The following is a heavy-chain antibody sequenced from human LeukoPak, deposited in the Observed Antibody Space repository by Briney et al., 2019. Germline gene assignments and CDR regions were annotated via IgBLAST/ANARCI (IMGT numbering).Heavy chain of an antibody. CDR1: GFTFSSYS. V-gene: IGHV3-21*01. CDR3: AELGITMIGGV. D-gene: IGHD3-10*02. CDR2: ISSSSSYI. Sequence: GGSLRLSCAASGFTFSSYSMNWVRQAPRRGLEWVSCISSSSSYIYYADPVKGRFTISRDNAKNSLYLQMNSLRAEDTAVYYCAELGITMIGGVWGKGTTVTISS. J-gene: IGHJ6*04.